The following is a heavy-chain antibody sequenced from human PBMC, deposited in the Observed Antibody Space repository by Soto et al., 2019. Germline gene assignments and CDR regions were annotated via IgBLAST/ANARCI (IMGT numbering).Heavy chain of an antibody. CDR1: GGSFSGYY. J-gene: IGHJ5*02. D-gene: IGHD3-10*01. V-gene: IGHV4-34*01. CDR2: INHSGST. Sequence: SETLSLTCAVYGGSFSGYYWSWIRQPPGKGLEWIGEINHSGSTNYNPSLKSRVTISVDTSKNQFSLKLSSVTAADTAVYYCASSPKVLVRGVIPPRGNWFDPWGQGTLVTVSS. CDR3: ASSPKVLVRGVIPPRGNWFDP.